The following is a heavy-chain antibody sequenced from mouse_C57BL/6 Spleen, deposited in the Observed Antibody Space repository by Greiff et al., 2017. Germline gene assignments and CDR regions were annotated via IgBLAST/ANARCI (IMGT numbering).Heavy chain of an antibody. Sequence: VMLVESGGGLVKPGGSLKLSCAASGFTFSSYAMSWVRQTPEKRLEWVATISDGGSYTYYPDNVKGRFTISRDNAKNNLYLQMSHLKSEDTAMYYCARGDDGYSYYFDYWGQGTTLTVSS. J-gene: IGHJ2*01. D-gene: IGHD2-3*01. CDR3: ARGDDGYSYYFDY. V-gene: IGHV5-4*03. CDR2: ISDGGSYT. CDR1: GFTFSSYA.